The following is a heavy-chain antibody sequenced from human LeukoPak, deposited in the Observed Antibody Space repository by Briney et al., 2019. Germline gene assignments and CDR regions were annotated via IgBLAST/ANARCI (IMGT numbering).Heavy chain of an antibody. Sequence: GGSLRLSCAASGFTFSSYGMHWVRQAPGKGLEWVAFIRYDGSNKYYADSVKGRFTISRDNSKNTLYLQMNSLRAEDTAVYYCAKDSAPHGTNGAFDIWGQGTMVTVSS. CDR2: IRYDGSNK. V-gene: IGHV3-30*02. J-gene: IGHJ3*02. D-gene: IGHD1-1*01. CDR1: GFTFSSYG. CDR3: AKDSAPHGTNGAFDI.